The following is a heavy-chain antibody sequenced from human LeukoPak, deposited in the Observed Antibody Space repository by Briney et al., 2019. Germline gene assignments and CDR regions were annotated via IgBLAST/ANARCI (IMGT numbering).Heavy chain of an antibody. CDR3: ARFPPPFVEAAGIRY. CDR1: CGSISSSSYY. CDR2: IYNSGRT. V-gene: IGHV4-39*07. D-gene: IGHD6-13*01. J-gene: IGHJ4*02. Sequence: RASETLSLTCTVSCGSISSSSYYWGWIREPPGKGLARNGRIYNSGRTYYNPSLKSRVTISVDTSKNQFSLKLSSVTAADTAVYYCARFPPPFVEAAGIRYWGQGTLVTVSS.